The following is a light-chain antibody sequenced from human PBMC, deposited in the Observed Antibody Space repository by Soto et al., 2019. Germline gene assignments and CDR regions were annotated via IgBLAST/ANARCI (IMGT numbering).Light chain of an antibody. V-gene: IGKV3-15*01. J-gene: IGKJ1*01. CDR2: DAS. CDR1: QSVNSN. CDR3: QQSNNWPKT. Sequence: EIVMTQSPATLSVSPGETATLSCRASQSVNSNLAWYQQKPGQAPRLLISDASTRAAGLPARFSGSGSRTEFTLTISSLQSEDFAVYFCQQSNNWPKTFGQGTKVEIK.